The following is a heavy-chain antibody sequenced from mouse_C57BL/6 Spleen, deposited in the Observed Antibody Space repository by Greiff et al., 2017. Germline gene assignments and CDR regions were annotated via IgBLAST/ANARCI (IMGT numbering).Heavy chain of an antibody. V-gene: IGHV1-69*01. J-gene: IGHJ2*01. CDR1: GYTFTSYW. Sequence: VQLQQPEAELVMPGASVKLSCKASGYTFTSYWMHWVKQRPGQGLEWIGEIDPSDSYTNYNQKFKGKSTLTVDKSSSTAYMQLSSLTSEDSAVYYCARSGSSYYFDYWGQGTTLTVSS. D-gene: IGHD1-1*01. CDR3: ARSGSSYYFDY. CDR2: IDPSDSYT.